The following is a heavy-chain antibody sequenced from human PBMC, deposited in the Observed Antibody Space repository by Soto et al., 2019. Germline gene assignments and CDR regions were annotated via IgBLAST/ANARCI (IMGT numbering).Heavy chain of an antibody. V-gene: IGHV4-59*08. J-gene: IGHJ3*02. CDR1: GGSISSYY. D-gene: IGHD3-16*02. CDR2: IYYSGST. Sequence: ETLSLTCTVSGGSISSYYWSWIRQPPGKGLEWIGYIYYSGSTNYNPSLKSRVTISVDTSKNQFSLKLSSVTAADTAVYYCARLYGLDAFDIWGQGTMVTVSS. CDR3: ARLYGLDAFDI.